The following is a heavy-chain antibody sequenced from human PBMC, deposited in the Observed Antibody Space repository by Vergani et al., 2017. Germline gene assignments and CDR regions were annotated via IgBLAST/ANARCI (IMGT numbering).Heavy chain of an antibody. V-gene: IGHV3-33*01. CDR3: ATKSCGTPGCQIGYFRE. J-gene: IGHJ1*01. CDR1: GFTFNQCG. CDR2: TWYDGNNK. Sequence: QVQLVESGGGVVQPGRSLRLSCAASGFTFNQCGMHWVRQAPGKGLEWVAVTWYDGNNKQYADSVKGRFTISRDNSKSTMYLQMNSLRDEDTGVYYCATKSCGTPGCQIGYFREWGQGTLVTVSS. D-gene: IGHD1-1*01.